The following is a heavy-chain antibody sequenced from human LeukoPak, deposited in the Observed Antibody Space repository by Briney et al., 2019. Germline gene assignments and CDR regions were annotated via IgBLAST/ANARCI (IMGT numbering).Heavy chain of an antibody. CDR2: IYYSGST. CDR3: ARGYLNPFMSIFDY. J-gene: IGHJ4*02. V-gene: IGHV4-31*03. CDR1: GGSISSGGYY. D-gene: IGHD6-6*01. Sequence: SQTLSLTRTVSGGSISSGGYYWSWIRQHPGKGLEWIGYIYYSGSTYYNPSLKSRVTISVDTSKNQFSLKLSSVTAADTAVYYCARGYLNPFMSIFDYWGQGTLVTVSS.